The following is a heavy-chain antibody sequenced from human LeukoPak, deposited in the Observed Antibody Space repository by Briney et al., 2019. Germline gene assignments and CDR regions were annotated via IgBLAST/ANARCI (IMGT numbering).Heavy chain of an antibody. V-gene: IGHV4-61*02. D-gene: IGHD4-17*01. CDR3: ARDVLYGDYRDY. Sequence: PSETLSLTCTVSGGSISSGNYYWSWIRQPAGKGLEWIGRIYTSGSTNYNPSLKSRVTISVDTSKNQFSLKLSSVTAADTAVYYCARDVLYGDYRDYWGQGTLVTVSS. J-gene: IGHJ4*02. CDR2: IYTSGST. CDR1: GGSISSGNYY.